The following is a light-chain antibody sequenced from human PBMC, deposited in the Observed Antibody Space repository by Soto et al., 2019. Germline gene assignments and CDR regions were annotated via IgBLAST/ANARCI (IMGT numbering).Light chain of an antibody. CDR1: QGISSY. Sequence: DIQLTQSPSFLSASVGDRVTITCRASQGISSYLAWYQQKPGKAPKLLIYAASTLQSGVPSRFSGSGSGTEFTLTISSLQPVDFATDYCQQLNSYPRTFGQGTKLESK. CDR2: AAS. J-gene: IGKJ2*01. V-gene: IGKV1-9*01. CDR3: QQLNSYPRT.